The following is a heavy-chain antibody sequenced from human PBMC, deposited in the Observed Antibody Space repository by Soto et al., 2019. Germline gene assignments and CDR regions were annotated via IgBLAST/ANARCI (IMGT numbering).Heavy chain of an antibody. V-gene: IGHV3-23*01. D-gene: IGHD1-26*01. Sequence: EVQVLESGGGLVQPGGSLRLSCAASGFTFSRYGMNWVRQAPGKGLEWVSGVRSDGDTTYNADSVKGRFTVSRDNFKNTVDLQMNSLRVEDTAVYYCAKGKGVGATPDGANCWGQGNLVTVSS. J-gene: IGHJ4*02. CDR2: VRSDGDTT. CDR1: GFTFSRYG. CDR3: AKGKGVGATPDGANC.